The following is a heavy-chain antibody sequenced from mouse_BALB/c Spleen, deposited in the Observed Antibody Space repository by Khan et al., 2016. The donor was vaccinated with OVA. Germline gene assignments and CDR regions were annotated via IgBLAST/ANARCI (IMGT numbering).Heavy chain of an antibody. Sequence: VELVQSGPGLVAPSQSLSITRTVSGLSLTSHGVHWVRQPPGKGLEWLGVILAGGSTNNNSALMSRLSISKDSSKSQVFLKMNSLQTDDTAMYYCARNREPDYFDYWGQGTTLTVSS. CDR3: ARNREPDYFDY. J-gene: IGHJ2*01. V-gene: IGHV2-9*02. CDR1: GLSLTSHG. CDR2: ILAGGST.